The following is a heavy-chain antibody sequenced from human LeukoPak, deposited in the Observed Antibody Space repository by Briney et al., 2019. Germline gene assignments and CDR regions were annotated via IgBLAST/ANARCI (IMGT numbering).Heavy chain of an antibody. CDR1: GYTFTSYD. V-gene: IGHV1-8*01. D-gene: IGHD2-15*01. CDR3: ATQYCSGGSCYNPIDY. CDR2: MNPNSGNT. Sequence: ASVKVSCKASGYTFTSYDINWVRQATGQGLEWMGWMNPNSGNTGYAQKFQGRVTMTRDTSISTAYMELSRLRSDDTAVYYCATQYCSGGSCYNPIDYWGQGTLVTVSS. J-gene: IGHJ4*02.